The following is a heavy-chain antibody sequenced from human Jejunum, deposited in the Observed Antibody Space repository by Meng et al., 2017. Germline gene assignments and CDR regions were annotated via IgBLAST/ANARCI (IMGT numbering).Heavy chain of an antibody. CDR2: INGGNGVT. CDR1: GYTFTRYT. J-gene: IGHJ4*02. V-gene: IGHV1-3*01. Sequence: QVQCVQSGAEGKKPGAAVKGSCKASGYTFTRYTIHWVRQAPGQRLEWMGWINGGNGVTKSSQNFQGRVTITRDTSANTAYMELSSLRSEDTAVYYCARVVIIVSGYYFDYWGQGTLVTVSS. D-gene: IGHD5/OR15-5a*01. CDR3: ARVVIIVSGYYFDY.